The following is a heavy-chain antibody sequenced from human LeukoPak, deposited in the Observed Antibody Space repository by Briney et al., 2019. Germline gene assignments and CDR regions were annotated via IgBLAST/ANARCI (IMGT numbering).Heavy chain of an antibody. D-gene: IGHD6-19*01. V-gene: IGHV1-18*01. CDR2: ISAYNGNT. Sequence: ASVKVSCKASGYTFTSYGISWVRQAPGQGLEWMGWISAYNGNTNYAQKLQGRVTMTTDTSTSTAYMELSSLRSEDTAVYYCARDFIGGAGYMLGFDYWGQGTLVTVSS. CDR1: GYTFTSYG. J-gene: IGHJ4*02. CDR3: ARDFIGGAGYMLGFDY.